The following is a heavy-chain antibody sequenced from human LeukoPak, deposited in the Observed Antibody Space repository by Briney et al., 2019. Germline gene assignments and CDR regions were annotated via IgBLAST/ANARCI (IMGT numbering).Heavy chain of an antibody. V-gene: IGHV4-59*11. Sequence: PSETLSLTCTVSGVSISSHYWSWIRQPPGKGLEWVGYIYYSGSTNYNPSLKSRVTISVDTSKNQFSLKLRSVTAEDTAVYYCARDHRYFDWLVFDPWGQGTLVTVSS. CDR1: GVSISSHY. J-gene: IGHJ5*02. CDR3: ARDHRYFDWLVFDP. CDR2: IYYSGST. D-gene: IGHD3-9*01.